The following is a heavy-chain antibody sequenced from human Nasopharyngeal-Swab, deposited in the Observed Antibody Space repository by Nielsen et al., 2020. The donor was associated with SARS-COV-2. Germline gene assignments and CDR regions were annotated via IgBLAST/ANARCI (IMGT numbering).Heavy chain of an antibody. D-gene: IGHD6-13*01. V-gene: IGHV1-46*01. Sequence: WVRHAPGQGLEWMGIINPSGGSTSYAQKFQGRVTMTRDTSTSTVYMELSSLRSEDTAVYYCARDRVAAAGTGSDYYYYYYMDVWGKGTTVTVSS. CDR2: INPSGGST. J-gene: IGHJ6*03. CDR3: ARDRVAAAGTGSDYYYYYYMDV.